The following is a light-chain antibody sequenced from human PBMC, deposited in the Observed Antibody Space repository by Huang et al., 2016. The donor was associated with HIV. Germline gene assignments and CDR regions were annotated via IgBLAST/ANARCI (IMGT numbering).Light chain of an antibody. CDR2: DAS. V-gene: IGKV3-11*01. CDR1: QSISIY. CDR3: QQRSD. J-gene: IGKJ2*01. Sequence: IVFTQSPATLSLSTGERATRSCRASQSISIYLAWYQQKPCQAPRLLIYDASNRATGIPARFTGSGSGTDFTLTISSLEPEDFAVYYCQQRSDFGQGTKLEIK.